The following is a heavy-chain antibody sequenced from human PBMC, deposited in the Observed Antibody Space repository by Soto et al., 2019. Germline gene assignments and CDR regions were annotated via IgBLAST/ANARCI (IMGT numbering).Heavy chain of an antibody. CDR1: GFTFSSYG. Sequence: GGSLRLSCAASGFTFSSYGMHWVRQAPGKGLEWVAVIWYDGSNKYYADSVKGRFTISRDNSKNTLYLQMNSLRAEDTAVYYCAVPLYYYYYGMDVWGQGTTVTVSS. CDR3: AVPLYYYYYGMDV. CDR2: IWYDGSNK. V-gene: IGHV3-33*01. J-gene: IGHJ6*02.